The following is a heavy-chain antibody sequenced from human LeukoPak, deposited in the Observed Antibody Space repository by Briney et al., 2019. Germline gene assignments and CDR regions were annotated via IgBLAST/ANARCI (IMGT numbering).Heavy chain of an antibody. J-gene: IGHJ4*02. CDR1: GFTFSSYA. V-gene: IGHV3-30*04. CDR3: ARDRSYSDY. D-gene: IGHD2-15*01. CDR2: ISYDGSNK. Sequence: PGGSLRLSCAASGFTFSSYAMHWVRQAPGKGLEWVAVISYDGSNKYCADSVKGRFTISRDNSKNTLYLQMNSLRAEDTAVYYCARDRSYSDYWGQGTLVTVSS.